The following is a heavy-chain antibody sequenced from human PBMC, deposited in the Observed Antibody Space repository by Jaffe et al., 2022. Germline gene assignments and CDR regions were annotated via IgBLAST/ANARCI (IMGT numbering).Heavy chain of an antibody. J-gene: IGHJ4*02. Sequence: EVQLVQSGAEVKKPGESLKISCKGSGYSFTSYWIGWVRQMPGKGLEWMGIIYPGDSDTRYSPSFQGQVTISADKSISTAYLQWSSLKASDTAMYYCVSHRAGYYYDSSGFVVPYWGQGTLVTVSS. D-gene: IGHD3-22*01. CDR1: GYSFTSYW. CDR3: VSHRAGYYYDSSGFVVPY. CDR2: IYPGDSDT. V-gene: IGHV5-51*03.